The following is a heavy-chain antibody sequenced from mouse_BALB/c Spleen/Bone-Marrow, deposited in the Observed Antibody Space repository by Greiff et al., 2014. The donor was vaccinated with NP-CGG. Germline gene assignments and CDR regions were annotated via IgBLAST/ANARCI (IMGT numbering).Heavy chain of an antibody. CDR1: GYAFTNYL. CDR2: INPGSGGT. D-gene: IGHD2-10*02. J-gene: IGHJ4*01. CDR3: ARSRYGKGAMDY. Sequence: QVQLQQSGAELVRPGTSVKVSCKASGYAFTNYLIEWVKQRPGQGLEWIGVINPGSGGTNYNEKFKVKATLTADKSSSTAYMQLSSLTSDDSAVYFCARSRYGKGAMDYWGQGTSVTVSS. V-gene: IGHV1-54*01.